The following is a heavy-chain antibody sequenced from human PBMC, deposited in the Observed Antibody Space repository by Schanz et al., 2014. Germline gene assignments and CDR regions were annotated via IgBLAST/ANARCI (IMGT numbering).Heavy chain of an antibody. J-gene: IGHJ4*02. D-gene: IGHD5-12*01. CDR1: GYNITSND. Sequence: QVQLVQSGAEVKKPGASVKVSCKASGYNITSNDVTWVRQATGQGLEWMGWMNPNSGNTGYAQKFQGRVTMTTDTSTSTSYMELTSLRFDDTAVYYCARDFSAYVGNYFDYWGQGTLVTVSS. CDR2: MNPNSGNT. CDR3: ARDFSAYVGNYFDY. V-gene: IGHV1-8*01.